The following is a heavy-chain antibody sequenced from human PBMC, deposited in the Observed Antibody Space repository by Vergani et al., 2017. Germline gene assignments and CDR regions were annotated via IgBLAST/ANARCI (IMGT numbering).Heavy chain of an antibody. CDR2: ISSSSSYI. V-gene: IGHV3-21*01. CDR3: ARGSGGSIAARRRTFDY. J-gene: IGHJ4*02. Sequence: EVQLVESGGGLVKPGGSLRLSCAASGFTFSSYSMNWVRQAPGKGLEWVSSISSSSSYIYYADSVKGRFTISRDNAKNSLYLQMNSLRAEDTAVYYCARGSGGSIAARRRTFDYWGQGTLVTVSS. D-gene: IGHD6-6*01. CDR1: GFTFSSYS.